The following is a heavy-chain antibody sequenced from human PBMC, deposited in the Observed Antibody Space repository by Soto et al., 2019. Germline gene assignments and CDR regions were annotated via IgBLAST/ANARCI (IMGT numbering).Heavy chain of an antibody. CDR3: ARGGYCSGGSCSGWFDS. J-gene: IGHJ5*01. CDR1: GVSLTTNNW. CDR2: IYQTGNT. V-gene: IGHV4-4*02. Sequence: QVQLQESGPGLVKPSETLSLTCAVSGVSLTTNNWWTWVRQAPGKGLEWVGEIYQTGNTNYNPSLNSRVIASLDKPKNQFFLKLTSVTAADTAIYYCARGGYCSGGSCSGWFDSWGQGTLVTVSS. D-gene: IGHD2-15*01.